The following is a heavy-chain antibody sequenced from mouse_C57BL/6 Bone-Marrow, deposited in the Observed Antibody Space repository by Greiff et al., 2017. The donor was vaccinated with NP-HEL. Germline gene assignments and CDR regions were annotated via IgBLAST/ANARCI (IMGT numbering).Heavy chain of an antibody. CDR2: FHPYNDDT. V-gene: IGHV1-47*01. CDR3: ARRRLRRGYWYFDV. D-gene: IGHD2-2*01. CDR1: GYTFTTYP. Sequence: VKLMESGAELVKPGASVKMSCKASGYTFTTYPIEWMKQNHGKSLEWIGNFHPYNDDTKYNEKFKGKATLTVEKSSSTVYLELSRLTSDDSAVYYCARRRLRRGYWYFDVWGTGTTVTVSS. J-gene: IGHJ1*03.